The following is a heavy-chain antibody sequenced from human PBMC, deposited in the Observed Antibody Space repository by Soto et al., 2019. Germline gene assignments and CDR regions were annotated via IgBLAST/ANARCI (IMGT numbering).Heavy chain of an antibody. J-gene: IGHJ4*02. CDR1: GFTFSSYA. Sequence: EVQLLESGGGLVQPGGSLRLSCAASGFTFSSYAMRWVRQAPVKGLEWVSAISGSGGSTYYADSVKGRFTISRDNSKKTLYLQMNSRRVEDTAVYYCARRGSGSYYDHWGQGTLVTVSS. CDR2: ISGSGGST. CDR3: ARRGSGSYYDH. D-gene: IGHD1-26*01. V-gene: IGHV3-23*01.